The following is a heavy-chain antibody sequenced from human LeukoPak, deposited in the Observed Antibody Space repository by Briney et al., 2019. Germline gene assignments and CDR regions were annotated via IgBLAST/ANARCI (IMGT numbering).Heavy chain of an antibody. V-gene: IGHV1-69*05. Sequence: SVKVSCKASGGTFSSYAISWVRQAPGQGLEWMGGIIPIFGTANYAQKFQGRVTITTDESTSTAYMELSSLRSEDTAVYYCARRGSDCSGGNCYLGYSFDIWGQGTMVTVAS. D-gene: IGHD2-15*01. CDR3: ARRGSDCSGGNCYLGYSFDI. J-gene: IGHJ3*02. CDR2: IIPIFGTA. CDR1: GGTFSSYA.